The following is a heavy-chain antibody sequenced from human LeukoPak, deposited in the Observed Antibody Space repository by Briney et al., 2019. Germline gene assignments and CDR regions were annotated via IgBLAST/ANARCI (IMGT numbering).Heavy chain of an antibody. Sequence: SETLSLTCTVSGGSISTYYWSWIRQPPGKGLEWIGYICYSGITNYNPSLKSRVTISVDTSKNQFSLKLSSVTAADTAVYYCARDRRRELLHAFDIWGQGTMVTVSS. CDR1: GGSISTYY. J-gene: IGHJ3*02. CDR2: ICYSGIT. CDR3: ARDRRRELLHAFDI. D-gene: IGHD1-26*01. V-gene: IGHV4-59*01.